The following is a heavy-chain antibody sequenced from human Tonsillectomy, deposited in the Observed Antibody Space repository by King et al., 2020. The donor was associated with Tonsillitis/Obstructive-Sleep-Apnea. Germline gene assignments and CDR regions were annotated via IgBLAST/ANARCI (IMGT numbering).Heavy chain of an antibody. CDR2: INHRGTT. D-gene: IGHD3-9*01. V-gene: IGHV4-34*01. CDR1: GGSFSGFY. Sequence: VQLQQWGAGLLKPSETLSLTCAVSGGSFSGFYWSWIRQPPGKGLEWIGEINHRGTTNYNPSLKSRVTISVDTSKNQFSLKLSSATAADTAVYYCASSYYDNMDVWGKGTTVTVSS. CDR3: ASSYYDNMDV. J-gene: IGHJ6*03.